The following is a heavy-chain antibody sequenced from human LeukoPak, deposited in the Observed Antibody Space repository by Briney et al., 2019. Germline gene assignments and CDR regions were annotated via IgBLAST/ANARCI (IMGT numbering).Heavy chain of an antibody. J-gene: IGHJ4*02. CDR2: ISGSGGST. CDR1: GFTFSSYG. CDR3: AKDRSGSYCFDY. Sequence: GGTLRLSCAASGFTFSSYGMSWVRQAPGKGLEWVSAISGSGGSTYYADSVKGRFTISRDNSKNTLYLQMNSLRAEDTAVYYCAKDRSGSYCFDYWGQGTLVTVSS. D-gene: IGHD3-10*01. V-gene: IGHV3-23*01.